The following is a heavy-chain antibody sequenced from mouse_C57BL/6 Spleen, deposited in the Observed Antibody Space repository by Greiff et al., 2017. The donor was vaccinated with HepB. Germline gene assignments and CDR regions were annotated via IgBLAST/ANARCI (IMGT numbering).Heavy chain of an antibody. J-gene: IGHJ3*01. CDR1: GYTFTSYW. D-gene: IGHD4-1*01. CDR3: AREELSWFAY. V-gene: IGHV1-52*01. Sequence: VQPQQPGAELVRPGSSVKLSCKASGYTFTSYWMHWVKQRPIQGLEWIGNIDSSHSETHYNQKFKDKATWTLDKSSSTAYMQLSSLTSEDPAVYYCAREELSWFAYWGQGTLVTVSA. CDR2: IDSSHSET.